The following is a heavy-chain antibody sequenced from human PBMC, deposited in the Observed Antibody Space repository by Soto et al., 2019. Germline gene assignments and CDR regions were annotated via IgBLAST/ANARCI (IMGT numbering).Heavy chain of an antibody. Sequence: EVQLLESGGGLVQPGGSLRLSCAASGFTFSSYAMSWVRQAPGKGLEWVSAISGSGGSTYYAGSVKGRFTISRDNSKNALHQQMTGFRAGDTAVYYCAGGDIVEVVAASLLDYWGHGTLVTVAS. D-gene: IGHD2-15*01. CDR1: GFTFSSYA. V-gene: IGHV3-23*01. CDR3: AGGDIVEVVAASLLDY. CDR2: ISGSGGST. J-gene: IGHJ4*03.